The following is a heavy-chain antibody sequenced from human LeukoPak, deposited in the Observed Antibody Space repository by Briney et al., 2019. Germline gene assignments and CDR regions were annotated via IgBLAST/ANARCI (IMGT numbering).Heavy chain of an antibody. J-gene: IGHJ4*02. D-gene: IGHD3-22*01. V-gene: IGHV3-23*01. Sequence: GGSLRLSCAASGFTFSSYAMSWVRQAPGKGLEWVSAISGSGDSTYYADSVKGRFTISRDNSKITLYLQMNSLRAEDTAVYYCAKDRPNYYGSNGHYYRRDGDYWGQGTLVTVSS. CDR2: ISGSGDST. CDR3: AKDRPNYYGSNGHYYRRDGDY. CDR1: GFTFSSYA.